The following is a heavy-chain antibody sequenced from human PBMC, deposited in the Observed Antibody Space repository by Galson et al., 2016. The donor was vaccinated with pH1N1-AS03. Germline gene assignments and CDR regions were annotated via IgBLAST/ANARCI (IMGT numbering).Heavy chain of an antibody. J-gene: IGHJ4*02. V-gene: IGHV3-15*01. D-gene: IGHD2-8*02. Sequence: SLRLSCAASGFTFSNAWMSWVRQAPGKGLEWVGRIKSNTDGGTIEYAAPVKDRFTISRDDSKNTLYLQMNTLKTEDTAVYYCTTLSYCAGGVCYSCDFWGQGTLVTVSS. CDR1: GFTFSNAW. CDR2: IKSNTDGGTI. CDR3: TTLSYCAGGVCYSCDF.